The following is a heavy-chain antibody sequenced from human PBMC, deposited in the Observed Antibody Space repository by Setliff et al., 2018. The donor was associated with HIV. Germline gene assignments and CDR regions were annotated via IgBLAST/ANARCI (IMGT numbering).Heavy chain of an antibody. CDR1: GYTLTSNY. J-gene: IGHJ6*03. CDR3: ARGQRGTYPSYKYYYMDV. V-gene: IGHV1-46*01. D-gene: IGHD1-1*01. Sequence: ASVKVSCKASGYTLTSNYMHWVRQAPGQGLEWMGIVNPSDGSTIYAQKFQGRVTMTRDTSTSTVYMELSSLTSEDTAVYFCARGQRGTYPSYKYYYMDVWGKGTTVTVSS. CDR2: VNPSDGST.